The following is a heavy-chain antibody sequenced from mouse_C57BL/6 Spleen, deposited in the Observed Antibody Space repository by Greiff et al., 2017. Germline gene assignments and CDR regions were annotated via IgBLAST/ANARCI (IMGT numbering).Heavy chain of an antibody. D-gene: IGHD2-3*01. CDR2: IYPGDGDT. J-gene: IGHJ4*01. Sequence: VQLQQSGPELVKPGASVMISCKASGYAFSSSWMNWVKQRPGKGLEWIGRIYPGDGDTNYNGKFKGKATLTADKSSSTAYMQLSSLTSEDSAVYFCARFDGFYAMDYWGQGTSVTVSS. V-gene: IGHV1-82*01. CDR1: GYAFSSSW. CDR3: ARFDGFYAMDY.